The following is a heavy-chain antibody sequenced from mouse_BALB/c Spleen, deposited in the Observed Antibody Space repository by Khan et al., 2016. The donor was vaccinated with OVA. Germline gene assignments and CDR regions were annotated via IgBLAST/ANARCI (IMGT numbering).Heavy chain of an antibody. J-gene: IGHJ4*01. CDR3: ARVGYAGTMDY. CDR1: GYTFTNYG. V-gene: IGHV9-3-1*01. CDR2: INTYTGEP. Sequence: QIQLVQSGPELKKPGETVKISCKASGYTFTNYGMNWVKQAPGKGLKWMGFINTYTGEPTYADDFKGRFAFSLETSASTAYLQINHLKNEDTSTYCCARVGYAGTMDYWGQGTSVTVSS. D-gene: IGHD2-14*01.